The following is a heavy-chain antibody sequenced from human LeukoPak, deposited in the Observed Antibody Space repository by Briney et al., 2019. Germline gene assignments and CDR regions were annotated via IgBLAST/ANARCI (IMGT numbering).Heavy chain of an antibody. CDR3: AKFPTVTTPGY. Sequence: GGSLSLSCAASGFTFSSYAVSWVRQAPGKGLEWVSGITGSGANTYYADSVKGRFTISRDNSKNTLYLQMNSLRAEDTAVYYCAKFPTVTTPGYWGQGTLVTVSS. V-gene: IGHV3-23*01. CDR2: ITGSGANT. CDR1: GFTFSSYA. D-gene: IGHD4-17*01. J-gene: IGHJ4*02.